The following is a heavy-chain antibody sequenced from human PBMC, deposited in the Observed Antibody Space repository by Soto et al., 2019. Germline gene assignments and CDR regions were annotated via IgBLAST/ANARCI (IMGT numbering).Heavy chain of an antibody. V-gene: IGHV3-30*18. J-gene: IGHJ4*02. CDR2: ISYDGSNK. D-gene: IGHD3-22*01. Sequence: QVQLVESGGGVVQPGRSLRLSCAASGFTFSSYGMHWVRQAPGKGLEWVAVISYDGSNKYYADSVKGRFTISRDNSKNTLYLQMNSLRAEDTAVYYCAKDGTSYDSSGYYYTTGGDYWGQGTLVTVSS. CDR3: AKDGTSYDSSGYYYTTGGDY. CDR1: GFTFSSYG.